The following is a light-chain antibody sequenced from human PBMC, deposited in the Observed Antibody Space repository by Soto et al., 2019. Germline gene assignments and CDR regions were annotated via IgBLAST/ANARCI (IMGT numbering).Light chain of an antibody. Sequence: EVVLTQSPVTLSLSPGERATLSCRASQSFRGLLAWYQQKPGQAPRLLIYDAYNRATGIPPSFSGSGSTTDFTLTISKLDPNNLALYYWQQSQRWPITFGQGTRMEIK. CDR1: QSFRGL. J-gene: IGKJ5*01. V-gene: IGKV3-11*01. CDR3: QQSQRWPIT. CDR2: DAY.